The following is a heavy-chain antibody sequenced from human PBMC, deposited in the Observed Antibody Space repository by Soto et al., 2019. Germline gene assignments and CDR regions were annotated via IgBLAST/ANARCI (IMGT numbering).Heavy chain of an antibody. CDR3: ERGVDRQWADY. V-gene: IGHV4-59*01. CDR1: GGSLNAYF. Sequence: SETLSLTCTVSGGSLNAYFWTWIRQPPGKGLEWIGYIYYSGSTNYNPSLKSRVSISLHTSKNQFSLKLSSVTAADTAVYYCERGVDRQWADYWGQGTLVTVYS. J-gene: IGHJ4*02. D-gene: IGHD6-19*01. CDR2: IYYSGST.